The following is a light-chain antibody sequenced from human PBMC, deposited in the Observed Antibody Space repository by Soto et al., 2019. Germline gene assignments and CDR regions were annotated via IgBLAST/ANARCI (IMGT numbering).Light chain of an antibody. Sequence: EIVLTQSPGTLSLSPGERATLSCRASQSVSSSYLAWYQQKPGQAPRLLIYGASSRATGIPDRFSGSGSGTDFTLTISSLQSEDFGIYYCQQYNRWPWTFGQGTKVDIK. CDR3: QQYNRWPWT. V-gene: IGKV3-20*01. CDR1: QSVSSSY. J-gene: IGKJ1*01. CDR2: GAS.